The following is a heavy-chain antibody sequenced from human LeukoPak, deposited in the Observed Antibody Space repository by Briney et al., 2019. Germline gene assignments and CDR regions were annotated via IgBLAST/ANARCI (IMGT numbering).Heavy chain of an antibody. CDR1: GYTFTGYY. D-gene: IGHD2-2*01. CDR2: ISAYNGNT. V-gene: IGHV1-18*04. CDR3: ARDKGPEGDY. J-gene: IGHJ4*02. Sequence: ASVKVSCKASGYTFTGYYMHWVRQAPGQGLEWMGWISAYNGNTNYAQKLQGRVTMTTDTSTSTAYMELRSLRSDDTAVYYCARDKGPEGDYWGQGTLVTVSS.